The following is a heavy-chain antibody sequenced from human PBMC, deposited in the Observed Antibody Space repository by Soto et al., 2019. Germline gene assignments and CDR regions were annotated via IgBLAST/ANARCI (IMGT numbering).Heavy chain of an antibody. J-gene: IGHJ4*01. CDR3: ASRYSSSWYYFDY. CDR2: ISSSSSYT. CDR1: GFTFSDYY. Sequence: QVQLVESGGGLVKPGGSLRLSCAASGFTFSDYYMSWIRQAPGKGLEWVSYISSSSSYTNYADSVKGRFTISRDNAKNSLYLQMNSLRDEDTAVYYCASRYSSSWYYFDYWGQGTLVTVSS. D-gene: IGHD6-13*01. V-gene: IGHV3-11*06.